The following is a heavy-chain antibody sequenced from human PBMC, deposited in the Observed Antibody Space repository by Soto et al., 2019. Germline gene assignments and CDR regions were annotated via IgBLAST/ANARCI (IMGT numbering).Heavy chain of an antibody. CDR1: GFTFSSYA. V-gene: IGHV3-23*01. CDR2: ISGSGGST. D-gene: IGHD5-18*01. Sequence: PGGSLRLSCAASGFTFSSYAMSWVRQAPGKGLEWVSAISGSGGSTYYADSVKGRFTISRDNFKNTLYLQMNSLRAEDTAVYYCAKDNDDWDTAMVTDYFDYWGQGTLVTVSS. J-gene: IGHJ4*02. CDR3: AKDNDDWDTAMVTDYFDY.